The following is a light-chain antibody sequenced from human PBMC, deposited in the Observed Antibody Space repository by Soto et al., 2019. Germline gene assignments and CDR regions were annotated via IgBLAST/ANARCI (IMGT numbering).Light chain of an antibody. CDR2: EVI. CDR3: CSFTSSKTWV. CDR1: SSDIGRYDY. Sequence: QSALTQPASVTGSPGQSITISCTGTSSDIGRYDYVSWFQQHPGRASRLLIYEVINRPSGVSTRFSGSKSGNTASLTISGLQAEDEADFYCCSFTSSKTWVFGGGTKLTVL. J-gene: IGLJ3*02. V-gene: IGLV2-14*01.